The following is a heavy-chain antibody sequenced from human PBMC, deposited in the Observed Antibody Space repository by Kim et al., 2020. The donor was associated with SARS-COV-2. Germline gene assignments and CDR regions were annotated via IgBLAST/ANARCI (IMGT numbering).Heavy chain of an antibody. CDR2: ISAYDGHT. D-gene: IGHD5-18*01. V-gene: IGHV1-18*01. CDR1: GYKFTNYG. CDR3: ARTEGYTNYPDY. J-gene: IGHJ4*02. Sequence: ASVKVSCKASGYKFTNYGISWVRQAPGQGLEWMAWISAYDGHTKYAHKVQGRLTMATDASTNTAYMGLMSLTSDDTAVYYCARTEGYTNYPDYWGQGTLVAVSS.